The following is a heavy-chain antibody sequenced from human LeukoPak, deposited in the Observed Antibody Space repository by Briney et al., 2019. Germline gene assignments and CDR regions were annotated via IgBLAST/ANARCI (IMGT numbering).Heavy chain of an antibody. V-gene: IGHV4-59*10. J-gene: IGHJ4*02. D-gene: IGHD4-4*01. CDR3: ARAGIQYSYDY. CDR1: GGFFSGYY. Sequence: SETLSLTCAVYGGFFSGYYWSWIRQPAGKGLEWIGRMDSTGSTNYNPSLKSRVTVSVDTSKNQFSLKLNPVTAADTAVYYCARAGIQYSYDYWGQGTLVTVSS. CDR2: MDSTGST.